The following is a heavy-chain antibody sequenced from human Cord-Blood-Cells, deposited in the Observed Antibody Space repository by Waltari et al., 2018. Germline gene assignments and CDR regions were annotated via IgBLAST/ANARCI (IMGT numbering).Heavy chain of an antibody. CDR2: INPNSGGT. CDR3: AREGKGYSSSVEDY. Sequence: QVQLVQSGAEVKKPGASVKVSCKASGYTFTGYYMHWVRQAPGQGLEWMGRINPNSGGTNYPQKCQGRVTMTRDTSISTAYMELSRLRSDDTAVYYCAREGKGYSSSVEDYWGQGTLVTVSS. D-gene: IGHD6-6*01. V-gene: IGHV1-2*06. CDR1: GYTFTGYY. J-gene: IGHJ4*02.